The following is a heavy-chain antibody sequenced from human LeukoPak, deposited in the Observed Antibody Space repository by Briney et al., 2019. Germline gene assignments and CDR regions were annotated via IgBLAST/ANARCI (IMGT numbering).Heavy chain of an antibody. CDR3: AKDRGDYDILTGYSDY. CDR1: GFTFSSYA. D-gene: IGHD3-9*01. Sequence: GGSLRLSCAASGFTFSSYAMSWVRQAPGKGLEWVSAISGSGGSTYYADSVKGRFTISRDNSKNTLYLQMNSLRAEDTAVYYCAKDRGDYDILTGYSDYWGQGTLVTVSS. CDR2: ISGSGGST. V-gene: IGHV3-23*01. J-gene: IGHJ4*02.